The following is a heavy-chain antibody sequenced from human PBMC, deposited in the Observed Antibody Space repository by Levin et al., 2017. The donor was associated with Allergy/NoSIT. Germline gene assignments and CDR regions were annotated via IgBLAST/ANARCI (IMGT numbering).Heavy chain of an antibody. CDR1: GFTFDDYA. Sequence: GGSLRLSCAASGFTFDDYAMHWVRQAPGKGLEWVSGISWNSGSIGYADSVKGRFTISRDNAKNSLYLQMNSLRAEDTALYYCAKDGDIVGATSWGQGTLVTVSS. D-gene: IGHD1-26*01. CDR2: ISWNSGSI. CDR3: AKDGDIVGATS. J-gene: IGHJ4*02. V-gene: IGHV3-9*01.